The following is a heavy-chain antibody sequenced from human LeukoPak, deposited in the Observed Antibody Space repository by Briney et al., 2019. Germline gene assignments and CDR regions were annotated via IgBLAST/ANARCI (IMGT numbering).Heavy chain of an antibody. Sequence: PGGSLRLSCEGSAFIFSGHWMNWVRQAPGKGLEWVSSISSSSSYIYYADSVKGRFTISRDNAKNSLYLQMNSLRAEDTAVYYCARQPGDSFGMDVWGQGTTVTVSS. D-gene: IGHD1-14*01. CDR2: ISSSSSYI. CDR3: ARQPGDSFGMDV. CDR1: AFIFSGHW. J-gene: IGHJ6*02. V-gene: IGHV3-21*01.